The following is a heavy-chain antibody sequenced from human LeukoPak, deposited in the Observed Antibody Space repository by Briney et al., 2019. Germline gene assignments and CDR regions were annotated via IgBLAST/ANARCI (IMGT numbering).Heavy chain of an antibody. J-gene: IGHJ6*03. V-gene: IGHV1-46*01. CDR3: AREKEVLRYFDWLPDYYYYYMDV. D-gene: IGHD3-9*01. CDR2: INPSGGST. Sequence: ASVKVSCKASGYTFTSYYMHWVRQAPGQGLEWMGIINPSGGSTSYTQKFQGRVTMTRDMSTSTVYMELSSLRSEDTAVYYCAREKEVLRYFDWLPDYYYYYMDVWGKGTMVTVSS. CDR1: GYTFTSYY.